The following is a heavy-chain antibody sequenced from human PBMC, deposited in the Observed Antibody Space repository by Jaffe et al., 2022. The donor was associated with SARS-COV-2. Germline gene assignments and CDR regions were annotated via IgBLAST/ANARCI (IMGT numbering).Heavy chain of an antibody. Sequence: QVQLQQWGAGLLKPSETLSLTCAVYGGSFSGYYWSWIRQPPGKGLEWIGEINHSGSTNYNPSLKSRVTISVDTSKNQFSLKLSSVTAADTAVYYCARGRGARVAYGMDVWGQGTTVTVSS. CDR2: INHSGST. CDR1: GGSFSGYY. V-gene: IGHV4-34*01. CDR3: ARGRGARVAYGMDV. D-gene: IGHD1-26*01. J-gene: IGHJ6*02.